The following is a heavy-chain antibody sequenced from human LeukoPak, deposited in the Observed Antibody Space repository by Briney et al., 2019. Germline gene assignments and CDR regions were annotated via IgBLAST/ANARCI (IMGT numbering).Heavy chain of an antibody. Sequence: ASVKVSCKASGYTFTAYYLHWVRQAPGQGLEWMGWINPNSGGTNYAQKFQGGVTMTRDTSISTAYMELSSLRSDDTAVYYCAMASSGFGGYFDYWGQGTLVTVSS. CDR1: GYTFTAYY. D-gene: IGHD3-10*01. V-gene: IGHV1-2*02. CDR2: INPNSGGT. CDR3: AMASSGFGGYFDY. J-gene: IGHJ4*02.